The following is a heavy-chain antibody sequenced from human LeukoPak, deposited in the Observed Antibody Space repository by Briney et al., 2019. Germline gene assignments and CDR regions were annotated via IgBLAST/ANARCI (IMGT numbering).Heavy chain of an antibody. V-gene: IGHV4/OR15-8*02. CDR1: GGSISGTNW. Sequence: SETLSLTCGVSGGSISGTNWWSWVRQPPGQGLEWIGEISLAGQTNYNPSLNGRVTMSLDKSSNQLSLHLTSVTAADTATYFCSRQSGPFCPFGYWGQGTLVIVSS. J-gene: IGHJ4*02. CDR3: SRQSGPFCPFGY. D-gene: IGHD1-26*01. CDR2: ISLAGQT.